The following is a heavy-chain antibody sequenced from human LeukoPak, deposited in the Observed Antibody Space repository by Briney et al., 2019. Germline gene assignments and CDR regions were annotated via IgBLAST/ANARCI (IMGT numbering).Heavy chain of an antibody. CDR3: ARGIAEWDMNWFDP. Sequence: GASVKVSCKVSGYTLTELSMHWVRPAPGKGLEWMGGFDPEDGETIYAQKFQGRVTMTEDTSTDTAYMELSSLRAEDTAVYYCARGIAEWDMNWFDPWGQGTLVTVSS. D-gene: IGHD1-26*01. J-gene: IGHJ5*02. V-gene: IGHV1-24*01. CDR1: GYTLTELS. CDR2: FDPEDGET.